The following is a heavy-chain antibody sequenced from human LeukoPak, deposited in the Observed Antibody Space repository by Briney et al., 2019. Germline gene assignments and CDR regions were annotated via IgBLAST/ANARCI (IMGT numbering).Heavy chain of an antibody. CDR2: INPNSGGT. CDR1: GYIFTGYY. Sequence: ASVKVSCKASGYIFTGYYMHWVRQAPGQGLEWMGWINPNSGGTNYAQKFQGRVTMTRDTSISTAYMGLSRLRSDDTAVYYCARDQYYDSSGYYLSRLAFDIWGQGTMVTVSS. D-gene: IGHD3-22*01. CDR3: ARDQYYDSSGYYLSRLAFDI. J-gene: IGHJ3*02. V-gene: IGHV1-2*02.